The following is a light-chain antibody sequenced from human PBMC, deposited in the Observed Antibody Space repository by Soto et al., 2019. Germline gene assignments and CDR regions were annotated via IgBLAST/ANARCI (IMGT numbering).Light chain of an antibody. CDR3: QQRSNWLGT. CDR2: GAS. J-gene: IGKJ1*01. Sequence: EIVLTQSPGTLSLSPGKRATLSCRASQSISSSYLAWYQQRPGQAPRLLIYGASNRATGIPARFSGSGSGTDFTLTISSLEPEDFAVYYCQQRSNWLGTFGQGTKVDIK. CDR1: QSISSSY. V-gene: IGKV3D-20*02.